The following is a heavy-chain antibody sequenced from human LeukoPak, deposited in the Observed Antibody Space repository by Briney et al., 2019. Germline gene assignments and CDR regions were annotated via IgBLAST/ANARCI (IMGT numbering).Heavy chain of an antibody. CDR1: GGSISTYY. CDR2: IFYSGGT. V-gene: IGHV4-59*01. Sequence: SETLSLTCTVSGGSISTYYWSWIRQPPGKGLEWIGYIFYSGGTNYNPSLKSRVTISVDTSKNQFSLKLSSVTAADTAVYYCARLRKRVDGYNLDYWGQGTLVTVSS. CDR3: ARLRKRVDGYNLDY. D-gene: IGHD5-24*01. J-gene: IGHJ4*02.